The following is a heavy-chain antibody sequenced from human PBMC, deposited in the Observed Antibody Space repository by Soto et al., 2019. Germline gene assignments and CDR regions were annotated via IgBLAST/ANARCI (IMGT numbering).Heavy chain of an antibody. CDR3: ARGRFRYCTNGVCHPGGNYYYGMDV. D-gene: IGHD2-8*01. CDR1: GGTFSSYA. Sequence: ASVKVSCKASGGTFSSYAISWVRQAPGQGLEWMGGIIPIFGTANYAQKFQGRVTITADESTSTAYMELSSLRSEDTAVYYCARGRFRYCTNGVCHPGGNYYYGMDVWGQGTTVTVSS. CDR2: IIPIFGTA. J-gene: IGHJ6*02. V-gene: IGHV1-69*13.